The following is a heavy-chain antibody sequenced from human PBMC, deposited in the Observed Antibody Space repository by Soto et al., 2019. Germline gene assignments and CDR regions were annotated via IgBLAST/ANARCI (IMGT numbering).Heavy chain of an antibody. CDR2: IDPSDSYT. CDR3: ARHGDAITGTTEASYFDP. CDR1: GYSFTSYW. J-gene: IGHJ5*02. V-gene: IGHV5-10-1*01. D-gene: IGHD1-20*01. Sequence: PGESLKISCKGSGYSFTSYWISWVRQMPGKGLEWMGRIDPSDSYTNYSPSFQGHVTISADKSISTAYLQWSSLKASDTAMYYCARHGDAITGTTEASYFDPWGQGTLVTVSS.